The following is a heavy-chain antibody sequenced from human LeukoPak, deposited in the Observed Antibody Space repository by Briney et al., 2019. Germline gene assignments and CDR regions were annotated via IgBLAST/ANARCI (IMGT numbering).Heavy chain of an antibody. J-gene: IGHJ4*02. CDR3: ARRVSRSIQIDY. D-gene: IGHD2/OR15-2a*01. Sequence: SETLSLTCTVSGGSLSSSNYYWGWIRQPPGKGLEWIATIYYSGSTYYNPSLKSRVTVSADTSKNQFSLNLSSVTAADTAAYYCARRVSRSIQIDYWGQGTLVTVSS. CDR2: IYYSGST. V-gene: IGHV4-39*01. CDR1: GGSLSSSNYY.